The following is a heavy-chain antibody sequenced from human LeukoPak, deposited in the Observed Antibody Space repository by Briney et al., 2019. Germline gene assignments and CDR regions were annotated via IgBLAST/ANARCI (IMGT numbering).Heavy chain of an antibody. CDR1: GITFSSYG. CDR3: AKGGMQVWSNPVDH. Sequence: GGSLRLSCAAPGITFSSYGMHWVLQAPGKGLEWVAVIWYGGSNKYYADFVEGGFTISRDNSKNRLYLQMNSLRAEDTAVYYCAKGGMQVWSNPVDHWGQGTLVTVSS. CDR2: IWYGGSNK. D-gene: IGHD5-18*01. V-gene: IGHV3-33*06. J-gene: IGHJ4*02.